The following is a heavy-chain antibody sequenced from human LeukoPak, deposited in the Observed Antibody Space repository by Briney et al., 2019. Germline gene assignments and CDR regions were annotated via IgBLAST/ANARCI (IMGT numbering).Heavy chain of an antibody. J-gene: IGHJ4*02. CDR2: INPSGGKT. Sequence: ASVKVSCKASGYTFTSYYMHWVRQAPGQGLEWMGIINPSGGKTNYAQKFQGRVTITRDTSTRTVYMELSSLRSEDTAVYYCAIFLEWLLSFDYWGQGTLVTVSS. CDR3: AIFLEWLLSFDY. V-gene: IGHV1-46*01. CDR1: GYTFTSYY. D-gene: IGHD3-3*01.